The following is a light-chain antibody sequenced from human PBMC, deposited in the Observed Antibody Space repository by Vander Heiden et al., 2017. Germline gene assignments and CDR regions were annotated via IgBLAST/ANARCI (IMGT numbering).Light chain of an antibody. CDR2: DAS. CDR1: QDIRNS. V-gene: IGKV1-33*01. CDR3: QQYDKRPLT. J-gene: IGKJ4*01. Sequence: DIQMTPSPSSLSASVGDRVTITCQASQDIRNSLNWYQQKPGKAPKLLIYDASNWETGVPSRFSGSGSGTDLTFTISSLQPEDTATYYCQQYDKRPLTFGGGTKIKIK.